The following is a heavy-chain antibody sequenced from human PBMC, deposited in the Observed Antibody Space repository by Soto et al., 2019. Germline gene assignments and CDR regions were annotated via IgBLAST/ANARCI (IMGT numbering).Heavy chain of an antibody. CDR1: GYTFTSYG. J-gene: IGHJ4*02. Sequence: ASVKVSCKASGYTFTSYGISWVRQAPGQGLEWTGWISAYNGNTNYAQKLQGRVTMTTDTSTSTAYMELRSLRSDDTAVYYCARTLVRGVSTRTLDYWGQGTLVTVSS. CDR3: ARTLVRGVSTRTLDY. CDR2: ISAYNGNT. V-gene: IGHV1-18*01. D-gene: IGHD3-10*01.